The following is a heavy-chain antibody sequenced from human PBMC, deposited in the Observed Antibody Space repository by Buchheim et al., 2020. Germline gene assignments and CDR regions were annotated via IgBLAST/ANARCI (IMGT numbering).Heavy chain of an antibody. CDR2: INHSGST. J-gene: IGHJ6*02. CDR1: GGSFSGYY. CDR3: ARGGYRNYYGMDV. V-gene: IGHV4-34*01. Sequence: QVQLQQWGAGLLKPSETLSLTCAVYGGSFSGYYWSWIRQPPGKGLEWIGEINHSGSTNYNPSLKSRVTISVDTSKNLFSLKLRSVTAADTAVYYCARGGYRNYYGMDVWGQGTT. D-gene: IGHD1-1*01.